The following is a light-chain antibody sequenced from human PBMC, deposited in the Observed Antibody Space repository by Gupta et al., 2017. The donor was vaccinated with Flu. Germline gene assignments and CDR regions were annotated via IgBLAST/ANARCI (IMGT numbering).Light chain of an antibody. CDR1: SSDIGSYNL. J-gene: IGLJ2*01. CDR3: CADVGSYSFV. CDR2: EDN. Sequence: QSALTQTDSVSGSPGQSVTISCTGTSSDIGSYNLVSWYQQYPGRAPQVLIYEDNKRPAGVAHRFSGSKSGNTASLTISALQADDEADYYCCADVGSYSFVFGGGTRLTV. V-gene: IGLV2-23*02.